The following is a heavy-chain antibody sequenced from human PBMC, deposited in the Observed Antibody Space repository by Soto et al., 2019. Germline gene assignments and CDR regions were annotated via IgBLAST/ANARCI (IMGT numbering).Heavy chain of an antibody. V-gene: IGHV4-59*08. Sequence: QVQLQESGPGLVKPSETLSLTCTVSGGSISSYYWSWIRQPPGKGLEWIGYIYYSGSTHYNPSLNSRFTMTVDTSKHQFSLKLSSVTAADTAVYYCERRDGGTFDYWGQGTLVTFSS. D-gene: IGHD2-15*01. CDR2: IYYSGST. CDR3: ERRDGGTFDY. J-gene: IGHJ4*02. CDR1: GGSISSYY.